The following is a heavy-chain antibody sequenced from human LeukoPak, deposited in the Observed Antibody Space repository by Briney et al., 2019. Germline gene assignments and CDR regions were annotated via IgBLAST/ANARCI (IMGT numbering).Heavy chain of an antibody. CDR2: IYYSGST. V-gene: IGHV4-59*01. CDR3: ARGSGWYADY. J-gene: IGHJ4*01. CDR1: GGSISSYY. Sequence: SETLSLTCTVSGGSISSYYWSWIRQPPGKGLEYIGYIYYSGSTNYNPSLKSRVTISIDTSKNQFSLTLSSVTAADTAVYYCARGSGWYADYWGHGALVTVSS. D-gene: IGHD6-19*01.